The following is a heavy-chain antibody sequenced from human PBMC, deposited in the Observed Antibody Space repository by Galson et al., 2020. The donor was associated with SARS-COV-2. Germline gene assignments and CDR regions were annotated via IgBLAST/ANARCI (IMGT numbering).Heavy chain of an antibody. CDR3: ARARDGYNHFDY. CDR2: ISYDGFNK. J-gene: IGHJ4*02. CDR1: GFTFTDYY. V-gene: IGHV3-30-3*01. Sequence: GESLKISCTASGFTFTDYYMSWIRQAPGEGLEWVAVISYDGFNKYYADSVKGRFTISRDDSKNTLFLQMSSLRPEDTAIYFCARARDGYNHFDYWGQGALVTISS. D-gene: IGHD5-12*01.